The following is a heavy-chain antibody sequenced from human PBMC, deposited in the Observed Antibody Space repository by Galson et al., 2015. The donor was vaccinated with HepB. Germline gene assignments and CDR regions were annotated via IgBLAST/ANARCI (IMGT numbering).Heavy chain of an antibody. Sequence: SLRLSCAASGFTFSKCAMGWVRQAPGKGLEWVSIICGSGDNTYHADSVKGRFTISRDNTKSSVYLQMDNLRAEDTAVYYCARPYSTSQYSGSYLYWGQRTLVTVSS. J-gene: IGHJ4*02. CDR3: ARPYSTSQYSGSYLY. CDR2: ICGSGDNT. V-gene: IGHV3-23*01. CDR1: GFTFSKCA. D-gene: IGHD1-26*01.